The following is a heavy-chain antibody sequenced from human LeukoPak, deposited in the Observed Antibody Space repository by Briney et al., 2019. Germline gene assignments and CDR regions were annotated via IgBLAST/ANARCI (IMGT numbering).Heavy chain of an antibody. J-gene: IGHJ4*02. CDR1: GFTFRDYY. V-gene: IGHV3-11*01. D-gene: IGHD2-2*02. CDR2: ISSSGSSI. CDR3: ARRFNTQGVPDS. Sequence: PGGSLRLSCAASGFTFRDYYMSWIRKAPGKGLEWVSYISSSGSSIYYADSVKGRFTISRDNAKNSLYLQMNSLRAEDTAVYYCARRFNTQGVPDSWGQGTLVTVSS.